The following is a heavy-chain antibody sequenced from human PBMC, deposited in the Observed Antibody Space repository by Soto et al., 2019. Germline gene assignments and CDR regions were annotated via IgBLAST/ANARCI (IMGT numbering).Heavy chain of an antibody. J-gene: IGHJ4*02. Sequence: HPGGSLRLACAASGFTFSSYAMHWVRQAPGKGLEWVAVISYDGSNKYYADSVKGRFTISRDNSKNTLYLQMNSLRAEDTAVYYCARDYENSSGLTGLHYWGQGTLVTVSS. CDR3: ARDYENSSGLTGLHY. V-gene: IGHV3-30-3*01. CDR1: GFTFSSYA. D-gene: IGHD6-19*01. CDR2: ISYDGSNK.